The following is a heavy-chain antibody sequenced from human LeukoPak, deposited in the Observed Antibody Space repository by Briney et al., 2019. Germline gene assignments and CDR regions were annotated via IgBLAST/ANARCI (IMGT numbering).Heavy chain of an antibody. CDR1: GFTFSGSA. J-gene: IGHJ6*04. V-gene: IGHV3-73*01. D-gene: IGHD3-9*01. Sequence: GGSLRLSCAASGFTFSGSAMHWVRQASGKGLEWVGRIRSKANSYATAYAASVKGRFTISRDDSKNTAYLQMNSLKTEDTAVYYCTRLSGEDILTGYYYYGMDVWGKGTTVTVSS. CDR3: TRLSGEDILTGYYYYGMDV. CDR2: IRSKANSYAT.